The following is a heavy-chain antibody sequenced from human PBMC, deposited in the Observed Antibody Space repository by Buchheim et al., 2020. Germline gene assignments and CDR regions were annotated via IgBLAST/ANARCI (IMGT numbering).Heavy chain of an antibody. D-gene: IGHD3-3*01. J-gene: IGHJ6*02. CDR1: GFTFSSYG. V-gene: IGHV3-33*01. CDR3: ARDPGDYDFWSGYYLTYYGMDV. CDR2: IWYDGSNK. Sequence: QVQLVESGEGVVQPGRSLRLSCAASGFTFSSYGMHWVRQAPGKGLEWVAVIWYDGSNKYYADSVKGRFTISRDNSKNTLYLQMNSLRAEDTAVYYCARDPGDYDFWSGYYLTYYGMDVWGQGTT.